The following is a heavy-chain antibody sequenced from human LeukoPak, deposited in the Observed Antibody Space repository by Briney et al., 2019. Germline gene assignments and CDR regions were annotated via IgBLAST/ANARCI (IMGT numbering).Heavy chain of an antibody. V-gene: IGHV3-30*18. Sequence: QTGGSLRLSCAASGFTFSSYGMHWVRQAPGKGLEWVAVISYDGSNKYYADSVKGRFTISRDNSKNTLYLQMNSLRAEDTAVYYCAKDEVLLWFGDQTPPAFDIWGQGTMVTVSS. CDR2: ISYDGSNK. CDR1: GFTFSSYG. J-gene: IGHJ3*02. D-gene: IGHD3-10*01. CDR3: AKDEVLLWFGDQTPPAFDI.